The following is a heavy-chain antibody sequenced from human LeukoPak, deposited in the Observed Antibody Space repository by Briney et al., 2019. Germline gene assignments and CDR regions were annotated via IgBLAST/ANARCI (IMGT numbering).Heavy chain of an antibody. V-gene: IGHV3-23*01. J-gene: IGHJ5*02. Sequence: PGGSLRLSRAGSGLSFSSYSMRWVRQPPGKGLEWVSVISASGGTTYYAASVKGRFTISRDHSKSTLFLQMNSLRAEETAVYYCAKKVAVGPTGCFDPWGQGTLVTVSS. CDR1: GLSFSSYS. D-gene: IGHD1-26*01. CDR3: AKKVAVGPTGCFDP. CDR2: ISASGGTT.